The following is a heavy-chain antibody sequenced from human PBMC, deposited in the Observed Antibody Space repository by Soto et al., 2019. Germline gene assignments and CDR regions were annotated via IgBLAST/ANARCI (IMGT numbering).Heavy chain of an antibody. D-gene: IGHD3-16*01. CDR2: ISSSSSYI. J-gene: IGHJ4*02. V-gene: IGHV3-21*01. Sequence: EVQLVESGGGLVKPGGSLRLSCAASGFTFSSYSMNWVRQAPGKWLEWVSSISSSSSYIYYADSVKGRFTISRDNAKNSLYLQMNSLRAEDTAVYYCARDRGGIGLDYWGQGTLVTVSS. CDR1: GFTFSSYS. CDR3: ARDRGGIGLDY.